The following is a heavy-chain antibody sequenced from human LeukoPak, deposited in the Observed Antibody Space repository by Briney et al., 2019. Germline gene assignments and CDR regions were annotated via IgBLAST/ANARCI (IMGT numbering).Heavy chain of an antibody. CDR2: ISASSNFI. Sequence: GGSLRLSCAASGFTFSTHSMYWVRQAPGKGLEWASSISASSNFIHYAESVRGRFTISRDNAKNSLYLQMDSLGAQDTAAYYCARPATGYCSSAGCHWDSWGQGTLVTVSS. J-gene: IGHJ4*02. CDR3: ARPATGYCSSAGCHWDS. D-gene: IGHD2-2*01. V-gene: IGHV3-21*01. CDR1: GFTFSTHS.